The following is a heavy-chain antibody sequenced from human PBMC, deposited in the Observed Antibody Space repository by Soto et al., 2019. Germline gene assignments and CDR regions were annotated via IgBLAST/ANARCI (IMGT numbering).Heavy chain of an antibody. V-gene: IGHV3-72*01. CDR2: TRNKANSYTT. J-gene: IGHJ4*02. CDR1: GFMFSDHY. Sequence: GGSLRLSCAASGFMFSDHYMDWVRQAPGKGLEWVGRTRNKANSYTTEYAASVKGGFTISRDDSKNSLYLQMNSLKTEDTAVYYCARELMTTVTYYDYWGQGTLVTVSS. CDR3: ARELMTTVTYYDY. D-gene: IGHD4-17*01.